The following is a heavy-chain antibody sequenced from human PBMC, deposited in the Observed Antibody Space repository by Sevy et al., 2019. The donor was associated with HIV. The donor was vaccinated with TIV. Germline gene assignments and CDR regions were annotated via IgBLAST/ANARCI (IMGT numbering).Heavy chain of an antibody. CDR3: AKNTAAAGTGGFDY. J-gene: IGHJ4*02. V-gene: IGHV3-30*02. CDR2: ISYDGSDT. D-gene: IGHD6-13*01. Sequence: GGSRRLSCAASGLIFSHYGMHWVRQAPGKGLEWVAFISYDGSDTYYVDSVKGRFSISRDNSKNTVYLQINSLRTEDTALYYCAKNTAAAGTGGFDYWGQGTLVTVSS. CDR1: GLIFSHYG.